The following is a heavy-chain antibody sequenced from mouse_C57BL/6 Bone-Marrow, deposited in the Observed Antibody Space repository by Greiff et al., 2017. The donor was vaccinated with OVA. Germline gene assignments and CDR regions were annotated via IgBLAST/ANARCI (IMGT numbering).Heavy chain of an antibody. CDR3: APGSDYDGAY. CDR2: ISDGGSYT. D-gene: IGHD2-4*01. J-gene: IGHJ3*01. CDR1: GFTFSSYA. V-gene: IGHV5-4*01. Sequence: EVQGVESGGGLVKPGGSLKLSCAASGFTFSSYAMSWVRQTPEKRLEWVATISDGGSYTYYPDNVKGRFTISRDNAKNNLYLQMSHLKSEDTAMYYCAPGSDYDGAYWGQGTLVTVSA.